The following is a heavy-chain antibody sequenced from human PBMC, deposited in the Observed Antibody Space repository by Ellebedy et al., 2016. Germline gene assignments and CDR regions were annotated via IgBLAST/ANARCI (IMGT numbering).Heavy chain of an antibody. J-gene: IGHJ4*02. CDR3: ARRQFYMSDY. D-gene: IGHD5-24*01. CDR2: MNPNSGNT. Sequence: ASVKVSCKTSGYTFRNYDINWVRQATGQGLEWMGWMNPNSGNTGYAQKFQGRVTMTRNTSISTAYMELSSLTSEDTAVYYCARRQFYMSDYWGQGTLVTVSS. V-gene: IGHV1-8*02. CDR1: GYTFRNYD.